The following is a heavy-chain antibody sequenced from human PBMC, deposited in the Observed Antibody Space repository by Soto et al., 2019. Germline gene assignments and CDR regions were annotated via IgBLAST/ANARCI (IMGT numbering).Heavy chain of an antibody. J-gene: IGHJ4*02. CDR1: GYGFTTYG. V-gene: IGHV1-18*01. CDR3: ARGRYGDY. CDR2: ISAHNGNT. Sequence: QVHLVQSGAEVKKLGASVKVSCKGSGYGFTTYGITWVRQAPGQGLEWMAWISAHNGNTNYAQKRQGRVTVTRDTSTSTAYMELRSLRSDDTAVYYCARGRYGDYWGQGALVTVSS. D-gene: IGHD1-1*01.